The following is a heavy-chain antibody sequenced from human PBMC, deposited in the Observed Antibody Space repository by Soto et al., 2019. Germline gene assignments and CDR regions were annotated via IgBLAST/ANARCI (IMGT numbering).Heavy chain of an antibody. CDR1: GFTFSSYS. CDR3: ARDKDWAFDY. V-gene: IGHV3-48*03. Sequence: EVPLVESGGGLVQPGGSLRLSCVASGFTFSSYSMVWVRQAPGKGLEWVSYIFTTGTTIYYADSVKGRFTVSRDNAKNSLFLLLNSLRAEDTAVYYCARDKDWAFDYWGQGTLVTVSS. CDR2: IFTTGTTI. J-gene: IGHJ4*02. D-gene: IGHD3-9*01.